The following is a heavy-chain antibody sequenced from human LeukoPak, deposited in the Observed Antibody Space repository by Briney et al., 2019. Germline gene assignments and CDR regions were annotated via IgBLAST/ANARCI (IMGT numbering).Heavy chain of an antibody. CDR1: GGSISSYY. V-gene: IGHV4-59*01. Sequence: SETLSLTCTVSGGSISSYYWSWIRQPPGKGLEWIGYIYYSGSTNYNPSLKSRVTISVDTSKNQFSLKLSSVTAADTAVYYCAREPALGYCSSTSCQSAGIDYWGQGTLVTVSS. CDR3: AREPALGYCSSTSCQSAGIDY. CDR2: IYYSGST. J-gene: IGHJ4*02. D-gene: IGHD2-2*01.